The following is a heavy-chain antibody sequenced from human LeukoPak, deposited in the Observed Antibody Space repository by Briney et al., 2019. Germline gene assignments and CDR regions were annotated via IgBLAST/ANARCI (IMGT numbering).Heavy chain of an antibody. D-gene: IGHD1-26*01. V-gene: IGHV1-8*03. CDR2: MNPNSGNT. CDR1: GYTFTSYD. J-gene: IGHJ3*02. CDR3: ARGLGEWELLDAFDI. Sequence: GASVKVSCKASGYTFTSYDINWVRQATGQGLEWMGWMNPNSGNTGYAQKFRGRVTITRNTSISTAYMELSSLRSEDTAVYYCARGLGEWELLDAFDIWGQGTMVTVSS.